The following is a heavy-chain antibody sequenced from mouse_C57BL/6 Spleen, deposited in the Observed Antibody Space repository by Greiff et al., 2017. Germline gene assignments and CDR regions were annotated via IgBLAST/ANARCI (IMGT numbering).Heavy chain of an antibody. V-gene: IGHV1-81*01. Sequence: QVQLKQSGAELARPGASVKLSCKASGYTFTSYGISWVKQRTGQGLEWIGEIYPRSGNTYYNEKFKGKATLTADKSSSTAYMELRSLTSEDSAVYFCARSEDYGHYAMDYWGQGTSVTVSS. CDR1: GYTFTSYG. CDR2: IYPRSGNT. D-gene: IGHD2-4*01. J-gene: IGHJ4*01. CDR3: ARSEDYGHYAMDY.